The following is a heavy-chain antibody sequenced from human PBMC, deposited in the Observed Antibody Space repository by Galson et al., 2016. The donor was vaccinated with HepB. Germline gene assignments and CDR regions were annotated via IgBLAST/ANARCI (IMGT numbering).Heavy chain of an antibody. CDR3: ARDQYVRGSGGYSASGC. CDR2: ILYDGSNK. J-gene: IGHJ4*02. Sequence: SLRLSCAASGFTFSRNGMHWVRQAPGKGLEWVAVILYDGSNKYYADSVKGRFTISRDNSKNTLYLQMNSLRAEDTAVYYCARDQYVRGSGGYSASGCWGQGTLVTVSS. V-gene: IGHV3-30*19. CDR1: GFTFSRNG. D-gene: IGHD6-13*01.